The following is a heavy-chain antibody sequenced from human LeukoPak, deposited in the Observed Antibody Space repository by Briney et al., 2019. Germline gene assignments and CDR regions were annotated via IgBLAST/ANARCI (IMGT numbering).Heavy chain of an antibody. CDR2: IRYDGSNK. Sequence: GGSLRLSCAASGFTFSSYGMHWVRQAPGKGLEWVAFIRYDGSNKYYADSVKGRFTISRDNSKNTLYLQMNSLRAEDTAVYYCAKVRWIQLWLREGYFDYWGQGTLVTVSS. D-gene: IGHD5-18*01. CDR1: GFTFSSYG. J-gene: IGHJ4*02. CDR3: AKVRWIQLWLREGYFDY. V-gene: IGHV3-30*02.